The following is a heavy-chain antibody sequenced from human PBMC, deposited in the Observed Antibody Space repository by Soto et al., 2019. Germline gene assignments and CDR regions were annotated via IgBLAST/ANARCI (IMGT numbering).Heavy chain of an antibody. Sequence: SETLSLTCDVSSYSGATGHYWGWIRQPPGEGLEWLGCSHRSGSTYYRPSLKSRLAISVDMSKNQVSLSLASVTAADTAIYYCTNSRGLSRADSWGRGILVTVSS. CDR2: SHRSGST. CDR3: TNSRGLSRADS. CDR1: SYSGATGHY. D-gene: IGHD3-10*01. V-gene: IGHV4-38-2*01. J-gene: IGHJ5*01.